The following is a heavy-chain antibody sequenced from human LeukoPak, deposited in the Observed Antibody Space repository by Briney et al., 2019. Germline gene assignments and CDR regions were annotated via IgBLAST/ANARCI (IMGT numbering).Heavy chain of an antibody. J-gene: IGHJ4*02. V-gene: IGHV3-7*01. CDR2: IKQDGSEK. Sequence: PGGSLRLSCAASGFTFSSYWMSWVRQAPGKGLEWVANIKQDGSEKYYVDSVKGRFTISRDNAKNSLYLQMNSLRAEDTAVYYCARAAAVAGYLFGYWGQGTLVTVSS. D-gene: IGHD6-19*01. CDR1: GFTFSSYW. CDR3: ARAAAVAGYLFGY.